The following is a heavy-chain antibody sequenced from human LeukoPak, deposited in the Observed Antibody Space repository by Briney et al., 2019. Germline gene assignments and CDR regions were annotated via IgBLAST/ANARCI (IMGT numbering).Heavy chain of an antibody. CDR2: ISYDGSNK. CDR3: ATADPDAFDI. V-gene: IGHV3-30-3*01. J-gene: IGHJ3*02. Sequence: GGSLRLSCAASGFTFSSYAMHWVRQAPGKGLEWVAVISYDGSNKYYADSVKGRFTISRDNSKNTLYLQMNSLRAEDTAVYYCATADPDAFDIWGQGTMVTVSS. CDR1: GFTFSSYA.